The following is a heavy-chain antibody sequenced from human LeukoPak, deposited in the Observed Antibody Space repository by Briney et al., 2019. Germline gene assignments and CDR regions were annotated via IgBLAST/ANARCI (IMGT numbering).Heavy chain of an antibody. D-gene: IGHD1-26*01. CDR3: ARDQQGGGSYQVGPFDY. CDR1: GFTFSSYA. V-gene: IGHV3-30-3*01. Sequence: GGSLRLSCAASGFTFSSYAMHWVRQAPGKGLEGVAVISYDGSKKYYAYSVKGRFNISRDNSKNTLYLQMNSLRAEDTAVYYCARDQQGGGSYQVGPFDYWGQGTLVTVSS. CDR2: ISYDGSKK. J-gene: IGHJ4*02.